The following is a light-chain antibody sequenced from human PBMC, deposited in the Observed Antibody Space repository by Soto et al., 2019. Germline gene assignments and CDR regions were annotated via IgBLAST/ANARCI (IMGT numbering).Light chain of an antibody. Sequence: QSALTQPASVSGSPGQSITISCTGTSGDIGSYNRVSWYQQHPCKAPKLIIYEVTDRPSGVSNRFSGSKSGNTASLTISGLQAEDEAEYYCSSYTNINTRACVFGTGTKLTVL. V-gene: IGLV2-14*01. J-gene: IGLJ1*01. CDR1: SGDIGSYNR. CDR3: SSYTNINTRACV. CDR2: EVT.